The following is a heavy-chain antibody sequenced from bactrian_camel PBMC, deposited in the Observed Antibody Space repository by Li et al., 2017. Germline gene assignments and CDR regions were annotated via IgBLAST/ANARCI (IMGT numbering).Heavy chain of an antibody. CDR2: IRRDGIV. D-gene: IGHD7*01. CDR3: VADPRDRTFLVAFACLYFPVQFNY. J-gene: IGHJ4*01. CDR1: GFNFDASD. Sequence: HVQLVESGGDSVQAGESLRLSCMSSGFNFDASDMGWYRQGPGNECELVSSIRRDGIVYYADSVQGRFTISRDNAKNTTYLTMNSLKPEDTAVYYCVADPRDRTFLVAFACLYFPVQFNYWGQGTQVTGS. V-gene: IGHV3S63*01.